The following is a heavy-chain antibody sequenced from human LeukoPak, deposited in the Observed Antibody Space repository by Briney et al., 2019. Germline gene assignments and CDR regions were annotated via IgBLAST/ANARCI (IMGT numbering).Heavy chain of an antibody. V-gene: IGHV4-34*01. CDR2: INHSGST. J-gene: IGHJ5*02. Sequence: PSETLSLTCAVYGGSFSGYYWSWIRQPPGKGLEWIGEINHSGSTNYNPSLKSRVTISVDTSKNQFSLKLSSVTAADTALYYCARLDLDRAAEFDPWGQGTQVTVSS. CDR1: GGSFSGYY. CDR3: ARLDLDRAAEFDP. D-gene: IGHD2-15*01.